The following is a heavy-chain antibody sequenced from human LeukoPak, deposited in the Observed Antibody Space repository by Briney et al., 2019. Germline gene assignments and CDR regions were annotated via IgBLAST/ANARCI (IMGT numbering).Heavy chain of an antibody. V-gene: IGHV3-23*01. Sequence: GGSLRLSCAASGFTFSSYAMSWVRQAPGKGLEWVSDISGSGGSTYYADSVKGRFTISRDNSKNRLYLQMNSLRAEDTAVYYCAKRPLGNYLDPFDYWGQGTLVTVSS. J-gene: IGHJ4*02. CDR3: AKRPLGNYLDPFDY. CDR2: ISGSGGST. D-gene: IGHD3-10*01. CDR1: GFTFSSYA.